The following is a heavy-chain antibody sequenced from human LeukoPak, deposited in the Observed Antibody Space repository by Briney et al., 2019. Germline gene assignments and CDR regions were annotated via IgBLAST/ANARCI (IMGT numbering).Heavy chain of an antibody. J-gene: IGHJ4*02. V-gene: IGHV3-30*02. Sequence: GGSLRLSCAASGFTFRAYGMHWARQAPGKGLEWVAYLQYDGSNKQYADSVKGRFTISRDNSKNTLYLQMNSLRAEDTAVYYCARGPSGYHNTGGQGTLVTVSS. CDR1: GFTFRAYG. CDR2: LQYDGSNK. D-gene: IGHD5-12*01. CDR3: ARGPSGYHNT.